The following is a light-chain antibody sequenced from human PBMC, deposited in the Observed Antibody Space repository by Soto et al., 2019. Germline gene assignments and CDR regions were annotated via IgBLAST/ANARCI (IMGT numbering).Light chain of an antibody. CDR3: QQYDPSPRT. Sequence: EIVLTQSPGTLSLSPGERATLSCRASQSLSSSYLAWYQQKPGQAPRILIYAASTRAPGIPDRFSGSGSGTDFTLTISRLEPVDFAVYYCQQYDPSPRTFGQGTKVEI. CDR2: AAS. J-gene: IGKJ1*01. CDR1: QSLSSSY. V-gene: IGKV3-20*01.